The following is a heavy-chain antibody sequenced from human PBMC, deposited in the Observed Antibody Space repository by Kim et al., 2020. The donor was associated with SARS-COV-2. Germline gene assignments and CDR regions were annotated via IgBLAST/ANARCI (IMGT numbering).Heavy chain of an antibody. CDR3: ARNPISTGYHLLDYDMDV. CDR1: GYTFTTYY. CDR2: VNPTYGRT. V-gene: IGHV1-46*01. D-gene: IGHD3-9*01. Sequence: ASVKVSCKTSGYTFTTYYIHWVRQAPGQGLEWLGIVNPTYGRTMYAQKFQGRLTLTSDTSTTTVYMELSSLSSEDTAVYYCARNPISTGYHLLDYDMDVWGQGTTVTVSS. J-gene: IGHJ6*02.